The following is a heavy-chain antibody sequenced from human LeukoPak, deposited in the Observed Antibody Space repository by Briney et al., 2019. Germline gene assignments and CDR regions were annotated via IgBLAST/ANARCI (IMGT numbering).Heavy chain of an antibody. CDR2: TSFDGGNK. Sequence: GGSLRLSCAASGLTFSSFGMHWVRQAPGKGLEWVAVTSFDGGNKHYADSVKGRFTISRDNSKNTLYLQMNTLRVEDTAVYYCAKVSSDYYPATSDYWGQGTLVTVSS. D-gene: IGHD3-22*01. J-gene: IGHJ4*02. V-gene: IGHV3-30*18. CDR1: GLTFSSFG. CDR3: AKVSSDYYPATSDY.